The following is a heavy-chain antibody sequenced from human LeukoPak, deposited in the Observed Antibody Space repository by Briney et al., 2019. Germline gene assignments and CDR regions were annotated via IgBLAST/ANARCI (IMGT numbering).Heavy chain of an antibody. D-gene: IGHD6-13*01. CDR2: FDPEDGET. CDR3: ATVRVSSWYGILDY. Sequence: GASVKVSCKVYGYTLTELSMHWVRQAPGKGLEWMGGFDPEDGETIYTQKFQGRVTMTEDTSTDTAYMELSSLRSEDTAVYYCATVRVSSWYGILDYWGQGTLVTVSS. CDR1: GYTLTELS. J-gene: IGHJ4*02. V-gene: IGHV1-24*01.